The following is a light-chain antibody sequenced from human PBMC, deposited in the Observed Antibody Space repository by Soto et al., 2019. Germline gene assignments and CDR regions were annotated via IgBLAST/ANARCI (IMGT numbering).Light chain of an antibody. CDR1: SSDVGGYNY. V-gene: IGLV2-14*01. J-gene: IGLJ1*01. CDR2: EVS. CDR3: AAYTTSSTYV. Sequence: QSALTQPASVSGSPGQSITISCTATSSDVGGYNYVSWYQHHPGKAPKLILHEVSNRPSGVSNRFSGSKSGNTASLTLSGLQAEDEADYYCAAYTTSSTYVFGSGTKVTVL.